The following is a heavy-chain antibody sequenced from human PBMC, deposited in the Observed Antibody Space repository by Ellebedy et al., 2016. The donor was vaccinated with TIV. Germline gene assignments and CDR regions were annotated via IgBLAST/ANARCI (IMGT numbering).Heavy chain of an antibody. D-gene: IGHD3-10*01. CDR2: LYWDGDR. V-gene: IGHV2-5*02. J-gene: IGHJ4*02. Sequence: SGPTLVKPTQTLTLTCSFSGFSLRNTGEGVGWIRQTPGKAPEWLGVLYWDGDRRYRPNLKTRLTITRGPSENQVALTMTNMDPVDTATYYCAYGAGLSYYWGQGIPVAVSS. CDR3: AYGAGLSYY. CDR1: GFSLRNTGEG.